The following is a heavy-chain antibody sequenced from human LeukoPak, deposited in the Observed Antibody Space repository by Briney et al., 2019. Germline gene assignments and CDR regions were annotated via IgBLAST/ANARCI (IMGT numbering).Heavy chain of an antibody. CDR2: ISSSSLYI. CDR1: GVTFTRYT. V-gene: IGHV3-21*01. CDR3: ASEHSGNYYRPFDY. J-gene: IGHJ4*02. D-gene: IGHD1-26*01. Sequence: GGSLRLSCAASGVTFTRYTMNWVRQAPGKGLEWVSSISSSSLYIYYADSTKGRFTISRDNAKNSLYLQMNSLRAEDPAVYYCASEHSGNYYRPFDYWGQGTLVTVSS.